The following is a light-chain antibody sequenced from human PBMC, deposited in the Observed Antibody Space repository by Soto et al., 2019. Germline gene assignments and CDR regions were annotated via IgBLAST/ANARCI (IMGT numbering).Light chain of an antibody. CDR1: QNINIW. CDR2: KAS. Sequence: DIQMTQSPSTLSASVGDRVTISCRTSQNINIWLVWYQQKPGKAPNLLIYKASILESGVPSRFSGSGSGTEFTLTISSLQPDDFATYYCQQYDSYSLTFGGGTKVDIK. V-gene: IGKV1-5*03. CDR3: QQYDSYSLT. J-gene: IGKJ4*01.